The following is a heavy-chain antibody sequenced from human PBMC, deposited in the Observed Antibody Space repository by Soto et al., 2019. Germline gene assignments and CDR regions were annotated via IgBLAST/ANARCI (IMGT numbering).Heavy chain of an antibody. J-gene: IGHJ6*03. CDR2: IYYSGST. CDR3: ARCYSSSSFYYYYYMDV. D-gene: IGHD6-6*01. Sequence: PLETLSVTCTVSGGYIISYYWSWIRQPPGKGLEWIGYIYYSGSTNYNPSLKSRVTISVDTSKNQFSLKLSSVTAADTAVYYCARCYSSSSFYYYYYMDVWGKGTTVTVSS. V-gene: IGHV4-59*08. CDR1: GGYIISYY.